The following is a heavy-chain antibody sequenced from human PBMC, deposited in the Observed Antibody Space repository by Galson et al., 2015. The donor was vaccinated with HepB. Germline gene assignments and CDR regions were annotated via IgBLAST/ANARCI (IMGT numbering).Heavy chain of an antibody. V-gene: IGHV1-18*01. J-gene: IGHJ3*02. Sequence: SVKVSCKASGYIFTTYGISWVRQAPGQGLEWMGWISAYNGNTNYAQKLQGRVTMTTDTSTSTAYMEMRSLRSDDTAVYYCARDPRRGAFDIWGQGTMVTVSS. CDR2: ISAYNGNT. CDR1: GYIFTTYG. CDR3: ARDPRRGAFDI.